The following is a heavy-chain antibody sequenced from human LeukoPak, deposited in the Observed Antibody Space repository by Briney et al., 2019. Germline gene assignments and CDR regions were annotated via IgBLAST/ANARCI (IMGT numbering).Heavy chain of an antibody. CDR1: EFTFSNYG. D-gene: IGHD6-19*01. Sequence: GGSLRLSCAASEFTFSNYGMHWVRQAPGKGPEWLAVISYTGNTQYYADSVMGRFTISRDNSKNTLFPQMNSLRVEDTAVYYCAKEFNAYTSGWYYDFWGQGTLVTVSS. V-gene: IGHV3-30*18. CDR3: AKEFNAYTSGWYYDF. J-gene: IGHJ4*02. CDR2: ISYTGNTQ.